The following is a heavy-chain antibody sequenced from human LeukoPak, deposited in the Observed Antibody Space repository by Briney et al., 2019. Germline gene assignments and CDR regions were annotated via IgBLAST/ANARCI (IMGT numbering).Heavy chain of an antibody. Sequence: GGALRLSCAASGFTFSSYGMHWVRQAPGKGREWVAFIRYGGSSKYYADCLKGRFTISRDNSKNTLYVKMNRLRAEDKAVYYCYRESLPYYDFWSGYYKGFDCWGQGTLVTVSS. V-gene: IGHV3-30*02. J-gene: IGHJ4*02. CDR3: YRESLPYYDFWSGYYKGFDC. CDR1: GFTFSSYG. CDR2: IRYGGSSK. D-gene: IGHD3-3*01.